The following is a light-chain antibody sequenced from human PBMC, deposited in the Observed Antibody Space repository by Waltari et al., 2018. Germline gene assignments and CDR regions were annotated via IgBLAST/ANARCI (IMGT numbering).Light chain of an antibody. CDR2: GAS. J-gene: IGKJ1*01. CDR1: ESVSRA. CDR3: QHYLRLPVT. Sequence: EIVLTQSPGTLSLSVGERATVSCRASESVSRALAWYQQKPGQAPRLLIYGASTRATGIPDRFSGSGSRTDFSLTISRLEHDDFAVYYCQHYLRLPVTFGQGTTVEI. V-gene: IGKV3-20*01.